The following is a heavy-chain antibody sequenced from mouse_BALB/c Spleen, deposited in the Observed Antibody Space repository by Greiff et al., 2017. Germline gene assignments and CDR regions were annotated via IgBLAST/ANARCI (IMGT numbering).Heavy chain of an antibody. V-gene: IGHV3-6*02. CDR2: ISYDGSN. J-gene: IGHJ3*01. D-gene: IGHD2-4*01. Sequence: EVKLMESGPGLVKPSQSLSLTCSVTGYSITSGYYWNWIRQFPGNKLEWMGYISYDGSNNYNPSLKNRISITRDTSKNQFFLKLNSVTTEDTATYYCATMITTGGFAYWGQGTLVTVSA. CDR1: GYSITSGYY. CDR3: ATMITTGGFAY.